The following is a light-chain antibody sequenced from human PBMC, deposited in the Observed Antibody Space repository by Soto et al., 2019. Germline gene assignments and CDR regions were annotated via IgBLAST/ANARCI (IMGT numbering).Light chain of an antibody. V-gene: IGKV3-15*01. CDR3: QHYNNWPPWT. CDR2: GAS. CDR1: QSVSSN. J-gene: IGKJ1*01. Sequence: EIVMTQSPATLSVSPGERATLSCRASQSVSSNLAWYQQKPGQAPRLLIYGASTRATGIPARFSGSGSGTEFTPTISSLQSEDFAVCYCQHYNNWPPWTFGQGTKVEIK.